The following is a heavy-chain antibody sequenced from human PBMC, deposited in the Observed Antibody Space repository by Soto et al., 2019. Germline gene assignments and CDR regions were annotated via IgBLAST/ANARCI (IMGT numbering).Heavy chain of an antibody. V-gene: IGHV3-73*02. CDR1: GFTFSGST. Sequence: EVQLVESGGGLVQPGGSLKLSCAASGFTFSGSTMLWVRQASGKGLEWVGRIRSKTNNYATAYAASVKGRVTISRDDSKNTAYLQLHSLKTEDTAVYYCSTHSDDYSSSSADSWGQGTLVTVSS. CDR3: STHSDDYSSSSADS. D-gene: IGHD6-6*01. CDR2: IRSKTNNYAT. J-gene: IGHJ4*02.